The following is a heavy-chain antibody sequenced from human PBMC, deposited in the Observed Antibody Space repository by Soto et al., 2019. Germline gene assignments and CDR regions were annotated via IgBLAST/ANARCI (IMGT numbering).Heavy chain of an antibody. J-gene: IGHJ4*02. V-gene: IGHV3-33*01. D-gene: IGHD3-10*01. Sequence: QVQLVESGGGVVQPGRSLRLSCAASGFTFSSYGMHWVRQAPGKGLEWVAVIWYDGSNKYYADSVKSRCTISRDNSKNTLYLQMNRLRAEDTAVYYCARDERDSASLDYWGPGTLVTVSS. CDR3: ARDERDSASLDY. CDR2: IWYDGSNK. CDR1: GFTFSSYG.